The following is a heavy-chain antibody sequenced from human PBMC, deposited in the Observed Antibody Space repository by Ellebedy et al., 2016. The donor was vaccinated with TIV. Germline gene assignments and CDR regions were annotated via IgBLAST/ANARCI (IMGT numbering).Heavy chain of an antibody. CDR1: GFTFSSYD. CDR3: ARATAGFDY. Sequence: PGGSLRLSFAASGFTFSSYDMHWVRQATGKGLEWVSAIGTAGDTYYPGSVKSRFTISRENAKKSLYLQMNSLRAEDTAVYYCARATAGFDYWGQGTLVTVSS. D-gene: IGHD1-1*01. V-gene: IGHV3-13*01. J-gene: IGHJ4*02. CDR2: IGTAGDT.